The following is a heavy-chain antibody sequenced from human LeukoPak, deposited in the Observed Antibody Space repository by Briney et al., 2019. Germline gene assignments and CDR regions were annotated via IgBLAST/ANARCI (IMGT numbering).Heavy chain of an antibody. CDR2: IIPSGHTT. J-gene: IGHJ4*02. CDR1: GFTFSSHG. V-gene: IGHV3-23*01. CDR3: AKDDRWLQFCC. D-gene: IGHD5-24*01. Sequence: GGSLRLSCVASGFTFSSHGMNWGRQAPGKVLEWASGIIPSGHTTYYADSVRGRFTISRDNSRNTVYLQMNSLRAEDTAVYYCAKDDRWLQFCCWGQGTLVTVSA.